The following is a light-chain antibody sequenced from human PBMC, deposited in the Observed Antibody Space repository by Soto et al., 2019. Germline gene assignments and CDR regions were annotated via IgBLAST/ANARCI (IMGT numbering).Light chain of an antibody. J-gene: IGLJ2*01. Sequence: QSALTQPPSASGSPGQSVTISCTGTSSDVGGYNYVSWYQQHPGKAPKLMIYEVSQRPSGVPDRFSGSKSGNPASLTVSGLQAEDEAAYSCRSYAGSNNLVFGGGTQLTVL. CDR3: RSYAGSNNLV. CDR2: EVS. V-gene: IGLV2-8*01. CDR1: SSDVGGYNY.